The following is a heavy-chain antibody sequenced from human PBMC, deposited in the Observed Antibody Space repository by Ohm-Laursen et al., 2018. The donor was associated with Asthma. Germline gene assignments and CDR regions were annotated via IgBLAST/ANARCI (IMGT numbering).Heavy chain of an antibody. CDR1: GYTFSRYS. CDR3: ARDTFNYYGSGSSPDY. CDR2: ISTASTFI. Sequence: SLRLSCSASGYTFSRYSIHWVRQIPGEGLEWVASISTASTFIYYADSVRGRFTTSRDNAKNSLYLQMNSLRAEDTAVYYCARDTFNYYGSGSSPDYWGQGTLVTVSS. D-gene: IGHD3-10*01. J-gene: IGHJ4*02. V-gene: IGHV3-21*04.